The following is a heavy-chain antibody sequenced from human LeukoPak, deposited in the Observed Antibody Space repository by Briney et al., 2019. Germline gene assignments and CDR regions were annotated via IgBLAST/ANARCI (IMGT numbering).Heavy chain of an antibody. V-gene: IGHV1-69*04. CDR3: ARGGEPNYDFWSGTS. CDR1: GGTFSSYA. Sequence: ASVKVSCKASGGTFSSYAISWVRQAPGQGLEWMGRIIPILGIANYAQKFQGRVTITADKSTSTAYMELSGLRSEDTAVYYCARGGEPNYDFWSGTSWGQGTLVTVSS. CDR2: IIPILGIA. J-gene: IGHJ4*02. D-gene: IGHD3-3*01.